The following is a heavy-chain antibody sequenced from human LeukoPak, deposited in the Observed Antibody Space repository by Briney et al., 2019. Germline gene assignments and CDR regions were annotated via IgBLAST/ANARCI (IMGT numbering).Heavy chain of an antibody. D-gene: IGHD4/OR15-4a*01. CDR3: AKELTRPLAYFQH. CDR1: GFTFSGYA. V-gene: IGHV3-23*01. J-gene: IGHJ1*01. Sequence: GGSLRLSCAASGFTFSGYAMIWVRQAPGKGLEWVSAISGSGGSTYYADSVKGRFTISRDNSKNTLYLQMNSLRAEDTAVYYCAKELTRPLAYFQHWGQGTLVTVSS. CDR2: ISGSGGST.